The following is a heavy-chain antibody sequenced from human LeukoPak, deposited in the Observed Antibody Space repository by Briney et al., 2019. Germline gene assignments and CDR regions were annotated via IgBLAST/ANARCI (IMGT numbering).Heavy chain of an antibody. Sequence: GRSLRLSCAASGFTFDDYAMHWVRQAPGKGLEWVSGISWNSGSIGYADSVKGRFTISRDNAKNSLYLQMNSLRAEDMALYYCAKESSSGYYFDNWGQGTLVTVSS. V-gene: IGHV3-9*03. CDR1: GFTFDDYA. D-gene: IGHD6-19*01. CDR3: AKESSSGYYFDN. CDR2: ISWNSGSI. J-gene: IGHJ4*02.